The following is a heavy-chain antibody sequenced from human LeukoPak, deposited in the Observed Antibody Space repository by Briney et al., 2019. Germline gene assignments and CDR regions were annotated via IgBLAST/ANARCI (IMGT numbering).Heavy chain of an antibody. V-gene: IGHV3-23*01. CDR3: AKDQGSAYYYDSSGYYL. Sequence: GGSLRLSCAASGFTFSSYAMSWVRQAPGKGLEWVSPMSGSGGSTYYADSVKGRFTISRDNSKNTLYLQMNSLRAEDTAVYYCAKDQGSAYYYDSSGYYLWGQGTLVTVSS. J-gene: IGHJ4*02. CDR1: GFTFSSYA. D-gene: IGHD3-22*01. CDR2: MSGSGGST.